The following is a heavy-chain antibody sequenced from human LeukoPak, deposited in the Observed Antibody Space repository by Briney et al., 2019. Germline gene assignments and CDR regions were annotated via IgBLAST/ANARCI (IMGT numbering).Heavy chain of an antibody. CDR3: ARGAVAYYYFDN. CDR1: GGSISSYY. J-gene: IGHJ4*02. D-gene: IGHD6-19*01. CDR2: IYYSGST. Sequence: SETLSLTCTVSGGSISSYYWSWIRQPPGKGLEWIGYIYYSGSTNYNPSLKSRVTISVDTSKNQFSLKLSSVTAADTAVYYCARGAVAYYYFDNWGQGTLVTVSS. V-gene: IGHV4-59*01.